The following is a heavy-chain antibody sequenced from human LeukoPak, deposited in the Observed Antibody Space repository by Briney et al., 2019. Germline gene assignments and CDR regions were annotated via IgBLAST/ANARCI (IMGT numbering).Heavy chain of an antibody. CDR3: ARGAVAYYYFDN. CDR1: GGSISSYY. J-gene: IGHJ4*02. D-gene: IGHD6-19*01. CDR2: IYYSGST. Sequence: SETLSLTCTVSGGSISSYYWSWIRQPPGKGLEWIGYIYYSGSTNYNPSLKSRVTISVDTSKNQFSLKLSSVTAADTAVYYCARGAVAYYYFDNWGQGTLVTVSS. V-gene: IGHV4-59*01.